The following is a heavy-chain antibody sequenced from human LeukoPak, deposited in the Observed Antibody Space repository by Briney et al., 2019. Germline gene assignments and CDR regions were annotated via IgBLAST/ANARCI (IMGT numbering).Heavy chain of an antibody. D-gene: IGHD2-15*01. V-gene: IGHV4-34*01. CDR1: GGSFSGYY. J-gene: IGHJ4*02. Sequence: PSETLSLTCAVSGGSFSGYYWSWIRQPPGQGLEWIGEINHSGSTNYNPSLKSRVTISVDTSKNQFSLKLSSVTAADTAVYYCARGCSGGSCYPAHFDYWGQGTLVTVSS. CDR2: INHSGST. CDR3: ARGCSGGSCYPAHFDY.